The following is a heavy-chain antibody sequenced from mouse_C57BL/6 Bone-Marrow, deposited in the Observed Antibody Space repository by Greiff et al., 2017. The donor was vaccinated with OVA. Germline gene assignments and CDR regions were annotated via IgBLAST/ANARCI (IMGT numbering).Heavy chain of an antibody. CDR3: TYYGNYWFAY. D-gene: IGHD2-1*01. J-gene: IGHJ3*01. CDR1: GYTFTDYE. V-gene: IGHV1-15*01. CDR2: IDPETGGT. Sequence: LQESGAELVRPGASVTLSCKASGYTFTDYEMHWVKQTPVHGLEWIGAIDPETGGTAYNQKFKGKAILTADKSSSTAYMELRSLTSEDSAVYYCTYYGNYWFAYWGQGTLVTVSA.